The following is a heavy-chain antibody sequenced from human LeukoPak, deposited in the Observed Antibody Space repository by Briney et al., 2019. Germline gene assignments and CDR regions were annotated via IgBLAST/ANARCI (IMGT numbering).Heavy chain of an antibody. V-gene: IGHV1-69*04. CDR1: GGTFSSYA. CDR2: IIPILGIA. D-gene: IGHD1-26*01. J-gene: IGHJ5*02. Sequence: SVKVSCKASGGTFSSYAISWVRQAPGQGLEWMGRIIPILGIANYAQKLQGRVTMTTDTSTSTAYMELRSLRSDDTAVYYCARMGDTSTWGQGTLVTVSS. CDR3: ARMGDTST.